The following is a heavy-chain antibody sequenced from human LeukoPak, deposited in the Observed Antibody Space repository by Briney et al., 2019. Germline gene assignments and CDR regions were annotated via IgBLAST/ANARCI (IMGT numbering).Heavy chain of an antibody. CDR1: GFTFTSYW. CDR2: INIDGSST. D-gene: IGHD5-18*01. CDR3: AKGGYSNGRYYYYYMDV. J-gene: IGHJ6*03. Sequence: PGGSLRLSCAASGFTFTSYWMQWVRQAPGKGLVWVSRINIDGSSTTYADSVKGRFTISRDNAKNTLYLQMNSLRAEDTAVYYCAKGGYSNGRYYYYYMDVWGEGTTVTVSS. V-gene: IGHV3-74*01.